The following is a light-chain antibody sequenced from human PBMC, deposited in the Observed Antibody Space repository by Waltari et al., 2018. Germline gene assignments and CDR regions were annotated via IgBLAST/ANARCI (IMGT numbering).Light chain of an antibody. Sequence: DIVMTQSPDSLAVSLGERATINCKSSQSVLYNSNNRNYLAWYQQKPGQPPKLLIYWASTRESGVPDRFDGSGSGTDFTLTITSLQAEDVAVYYCQQYYSPPPTFGGGTKVEIK. CDR2: WAS. J-gene: IGKJ4*02. V-gene: IGKV4-1*01. CDR3: QQYYSPPPT. CDR1: QSVLYNSNNRNY.